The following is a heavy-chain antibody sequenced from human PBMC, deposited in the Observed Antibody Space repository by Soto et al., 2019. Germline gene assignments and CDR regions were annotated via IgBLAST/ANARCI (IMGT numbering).Heavy chain of an antibody. D-gene: IGHD3-22*01. CDR3: AKDFVYDSSVYLPYFDY. CDR2: ISGSGGST. V-gene: IGHV3-23*01. J-gene: IGHJ4*02. Sequence: GGSLRLSCAASGFTFSSYAMSWVRQAPGKGLEWVSAISGSGGSTYYADYVKGRFTISRDNSKNTLYLQMNSLRAEDTAVYYWAKDFVYDSSVYLPYFDYWGQGTLVTVS. CDR1: GFTFSSYA.